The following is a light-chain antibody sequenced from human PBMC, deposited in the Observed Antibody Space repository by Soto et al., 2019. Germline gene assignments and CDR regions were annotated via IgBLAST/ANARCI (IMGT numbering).Light chain of an antibody. CDR2: GAS. V-gene: IGKV3-20*01. CDR3: QQYGSSPWT. Sequence: EIVLTQSPGTLSLSPGERATLSCRASQSVSSSYLAWYQQKPGQAPRLLIYGASSRATGIPDRFSGSGSGTGFTLTISRLEPEDFAVYYCQQYGSSPWTFGQGPKVEIQ. CDR1: QSVSSSY. J-gene: IGKJ1*01.